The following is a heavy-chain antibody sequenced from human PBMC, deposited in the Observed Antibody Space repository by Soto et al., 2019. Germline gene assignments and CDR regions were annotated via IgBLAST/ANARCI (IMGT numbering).Heavy chain of an antibody. CDR2: ISYDGSNK. CDR1: GFTFSSYA. V-gene: IGHV3-30-3*01. J-gene: IGHJ6*02. D-gene: IGHD6-6*01. Sequence: GGSLRLSCAASGFTFSSYAMHWVRQAPGKGLEWVAVISYDGSNKYYADSVKGRFTISRDNSKNTLYLQMNSLRAEDTAVYYCARAAAHYYYYVMDVWGQGTTVTVSS. CDR3: ARAAAHYYYYVMDV.